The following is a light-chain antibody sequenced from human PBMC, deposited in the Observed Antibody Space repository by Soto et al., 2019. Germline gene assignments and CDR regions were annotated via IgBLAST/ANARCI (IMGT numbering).Light chain of an antibody. V-gene: IGLV2-14*01. Sequence: QSALTQPASGSGSPGQSITISCTGTSSDVGTYNSVSWYQQYPGKAPKLMIHDVSNRPSGVSNRVSGSKSGNTASLTISGLQAEDEADYYCSSYSSSSSYVFGSGTKVTV. J-gene: IGLJ1*01. CDR2: DVS. CDR1: SSDVGTYNS. CDR3: SSYSSSSSYV.